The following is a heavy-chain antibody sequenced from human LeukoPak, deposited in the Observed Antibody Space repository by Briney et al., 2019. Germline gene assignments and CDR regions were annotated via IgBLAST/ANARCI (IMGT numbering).Heavy chain of an antibody. V-gene: IGHV3-30-3*01. Sequence: GGSLRFSCAASGFTFSSYAMHWVRQAPGKGLEWVAVISYDGSNKYYADSVKGRFTISRDNSKNTLYLQMNSLRAEDTAVYYCARVLRTYYYGSGSYGYWGQGTLVTVSS. CDR2: ISYDGSNK. CDR1: GFTFSSYA. CDR3: ARVLRTYYYGSGSYGY. D-gene: IGHD3-10*01. J-gene: IGHJ4*02.